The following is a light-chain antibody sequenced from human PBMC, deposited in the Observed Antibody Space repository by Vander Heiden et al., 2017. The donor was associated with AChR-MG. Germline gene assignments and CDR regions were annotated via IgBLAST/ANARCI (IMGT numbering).Light chain of an antibody. J-gene: IGKJ2*01. CDR2: GAS. CDR1: QSVSSSY. Sequence: EIVLTQSPGTLSLSPGERATLSCRASQSVSSSYLAWYQQKPGQAPRLLIYGASSRASGIPDRFSGSGYGTDFTLTISRREPEDFAVYYCQQYGSSPPYTFGQGTKLDIK. V-gene: IGKV3-20*01. CDR3: QQYGSSPPYT.